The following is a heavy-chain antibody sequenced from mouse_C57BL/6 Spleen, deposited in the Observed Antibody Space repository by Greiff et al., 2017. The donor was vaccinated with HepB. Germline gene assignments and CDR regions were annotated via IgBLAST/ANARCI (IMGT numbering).Heavy chain of an antibody. CDR2: IYPGSGNT. CDR1: GYSFTSYY. V-gene: IGHV1-66*01. CDR3: VRGYYEGGFAY. J-gene: IGHJ3*01. D-gene: IGHD2-4*01. Sequence: QVQLQQSGPELVKPGASVKISCKASGYSFTSYYIHWVKQRPGQGLEWIGWIYPGSGNTKYNEKFKGKATLTADTSSSTAYMQLSSLTSEDSAVYYCVRGYYEGGFAYWGQGTLVTVSA.